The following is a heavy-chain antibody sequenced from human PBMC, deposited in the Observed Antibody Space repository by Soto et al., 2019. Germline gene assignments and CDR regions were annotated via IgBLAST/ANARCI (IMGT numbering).Heavy chain of an antibody. V-gene: IGHV3-66*01. J-gene: IGHJ1*01. CDR3: ARDRIAVAGNPEYFQH. CDR2: IYSGGST. D-gene: IGHD6-19*01. CDR1: GFTVSSNY. Sequence: EVQLVESGGGLVQPGGSLRLSCAASGFTVSSNYMSWVRQAPGKGLEWVSVIYSGGSTYYADSVKGRFTISRDNSKNTVYLQMNGLRAEDTAVYYCARDRIAVAGNPEYFQHWGQGTLVTVSS.